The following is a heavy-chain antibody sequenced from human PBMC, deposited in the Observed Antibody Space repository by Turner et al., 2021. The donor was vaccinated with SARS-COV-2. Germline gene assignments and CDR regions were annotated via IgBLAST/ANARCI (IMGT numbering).Heavy chain of an antibody. D-gene: IGHD3-22*01. J-gene: IGHJ3*02. V-gene: IGHV3-33*01. CDR3: ARDHYYDSSGYTLDAFDI. CDR1: GFTFSSCG. CDR2: IFYDVSNK. Sequence: QVQLVASGGDLVQPGGSLILSLAASGFTFSSCGVHWVRQAPCKGLELVAVIFYDVSNKYYADSVKGRFTISRDNSKNTLYLQMNSLRAEDTAVYYCARDHYYDSSGYTLDAFDIWGQGTMVTISS.